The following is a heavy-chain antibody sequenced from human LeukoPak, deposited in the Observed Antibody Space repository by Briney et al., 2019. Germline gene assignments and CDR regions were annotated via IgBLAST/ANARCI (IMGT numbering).Heavy chain of an antibody. V-gene: IGHV1-69*13. Sequence: GASVKVSCKASGGTFSSYAISWVRQAPGQGLEWMGGIIPIFGTANYAQKLQGRVTITADESTSTAYMELSSLRSEDTAVYYCAREDRVGATIDYWGQGTLVTVSS. CDR1: GGTFSSYA. D-gene: IGHD1-26*01. CDR2: IIPIFGTA. J-gene: IGHJ4*02. CDR3: AREDRVGATIDY.